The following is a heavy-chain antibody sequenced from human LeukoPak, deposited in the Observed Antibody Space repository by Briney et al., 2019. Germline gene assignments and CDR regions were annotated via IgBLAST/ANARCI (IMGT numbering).Heavy chain of an antibody. CDR1: GGSISSYY. J-gene: IGHJ5*02. CDR2: IYHSGST. Sequence: SETLSLTCTVSGGSISSYYWSWIRQPPGKELEWIGEIYHSGSTNYNPSLKSRVTISVDKSKNQFSLKLSSVTAADTAVYYCSRLPDPWGQGTLVTVSS. V-gene: IGHV4-59*12. CDR3: SRLPDP.